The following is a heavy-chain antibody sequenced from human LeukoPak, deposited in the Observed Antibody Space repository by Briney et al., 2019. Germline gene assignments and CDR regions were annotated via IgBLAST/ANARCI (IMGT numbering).Heavy chain of an antibody. CDR1: GYTFTGYY. V-gene: IGHV1-69*04. Sequence: SVKVSCKASGYTFTGYYMHWVRQAPGQGLEWMGRIIPILGIANYAQKFQGRVTITADKSTSTAYMELSSLRSEDTAVYYCARGARFLEWLPQTYYFDYWGQGTLVTVSS. CDR3: ARGARFLEWLPQTYYFDY. D-gene: IGHD3-3*01. CDR2: IIPILGIA. J-gene: IGHJ4*02.